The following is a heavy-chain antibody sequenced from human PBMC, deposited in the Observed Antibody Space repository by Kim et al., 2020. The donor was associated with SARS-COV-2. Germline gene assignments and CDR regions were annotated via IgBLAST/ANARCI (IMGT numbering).Heavy chain of an antibody. CDR2: IRSRADNYET. J-gene: IGHJ4*02. Sequence: GGSLRLSCAASGLAFGGFDFHWVRQASGTGLEWVGRIRSRADNYETAFSASVTGRFTFSRDDSKNTAYLQMNSLKTEDTAVYYCTAYNNGWYNFWGQGTLVTVSS. D-gene: IGHD1-20*01. V-gene: IGHV3-73*01. CDR3: TAYNNGWYNF. CDR1: GLAFGGFD.